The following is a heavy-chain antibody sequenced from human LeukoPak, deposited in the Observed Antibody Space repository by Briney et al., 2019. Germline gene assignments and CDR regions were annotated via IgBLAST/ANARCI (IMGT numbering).Heavy chain of an antibody. CDR3: ARQEADDYGNYFDY. CDR1: GYRFPTYW. Sequence: GESLKISCKGSGYRFPTYWIAWMRQMPGKGLEWMGIIYPGDSDTRYSPSFQGQVSISADKSIRTAYLQWSSLKASDTAFYFCARQEADDYGNYFDYWGQGTLVTVSS. J-gene: IGHJ4*02. D-gene: IGHD4-17*01. CDR2: IYPGDSDT. V-gene: IGHV5-51*01.